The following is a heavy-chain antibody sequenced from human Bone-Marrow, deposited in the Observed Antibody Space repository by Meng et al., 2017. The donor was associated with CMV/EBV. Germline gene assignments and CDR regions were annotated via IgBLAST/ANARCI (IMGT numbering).Heavy chain of an antibody. J-gene: IGHJ6*02. CDR2: ISWNSGSI. Sequence: SLKISCAASGFTFDDYAMHWVRQAPGKGLEWVSGISWNSGSIGYADSVKGRFTISRDNAKNSLYLQMNSLRAEDTAVYYCARDRRWVFGVVIYPYGMDVWGQGTTVTVSS. CDR1: GFTFDDYA. V-gene: IGHV3-9*01. D-gene: IGHD3-3*01. CDR3: ARDRRWVFGVVIYPYGMDV.